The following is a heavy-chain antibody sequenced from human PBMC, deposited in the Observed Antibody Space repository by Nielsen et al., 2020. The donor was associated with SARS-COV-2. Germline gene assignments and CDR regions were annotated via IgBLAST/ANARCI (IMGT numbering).Heavy chain of an antibody. Sequence: SQTLSLTCALSGGSITTYYWHWIRQSPGKGLEWLGSIHYSGNTNYNPPLKSRVTISVDTSKNQSSLKLSSVTAADTAVYYCARDDDNWGSLAYWGQGTLVTVSS. CDR2: IHYSGNT. V-gene: IGHV4-59*13. CDR3: ARDDDNWGSLAY. D-gene: IGHD7-27*01. CDR1: GGSITTYY. J-gene: IGHJ4*02.